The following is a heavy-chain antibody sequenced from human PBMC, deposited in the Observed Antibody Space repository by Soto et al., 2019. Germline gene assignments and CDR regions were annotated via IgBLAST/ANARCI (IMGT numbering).Heavy chain of an antibody. CDR1: GFTLTNSA. CDR2: IVVGSGHT. J-gene: IGHJ6*02. Sequence: HMQLVQSGPEVRKPGTSVKVSCKASGFTLTNSAMQWVRQARGQRLEWIGWIVVGSGHTNYAQKCQERVTITRDMSTSTAYMELSSLTSEDTAVYYFAATTWIQVSHYAMDVWGQGTTVTVS. CDR3: AATTWIQVSHYAMDV. V-gene: IGHV1-58*02. D-gene: IGHD5-18*01.